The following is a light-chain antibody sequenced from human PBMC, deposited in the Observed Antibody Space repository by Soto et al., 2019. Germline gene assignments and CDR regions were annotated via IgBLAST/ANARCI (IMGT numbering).Light chain of an antibody. CDR1: QTISSW. CDR2: KAS. Sequence: DIQMTQSPSTLSASVGDRVTITCRASQTISSWLAWYQQKPGKAPKLLIYKASSLESGVPSRFSGSGSGTGFTLTISSLQPDDFATYYCQQYNSALTFGGGTKVEIK. J-gene: IGKJ4*01. V-gene: IGKV1-5*03. CDR3: QQYNSALT.